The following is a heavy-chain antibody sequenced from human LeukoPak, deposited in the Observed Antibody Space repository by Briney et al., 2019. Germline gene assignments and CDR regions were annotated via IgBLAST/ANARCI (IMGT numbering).Heavy chain of an antibody. V-gene: IGHV3-9*03. Sequence: QPGRSLRLSCAASGFTFDDYAMHWVRQAPGKGLEWVSDISWNSGSIGYADSVKGRFTISRDNAKNSLYLQMNSLRAEDMALYYCAKAGGIAEPYYFDYWGQGTLVTVSS. CDR3: AKAGGIAEPYYFDY. CDR1: GFTFDDYA. D-gene: IGHD6-13*01. J-gene: IGHJ4*02. CDR2: ISWNSGSI.